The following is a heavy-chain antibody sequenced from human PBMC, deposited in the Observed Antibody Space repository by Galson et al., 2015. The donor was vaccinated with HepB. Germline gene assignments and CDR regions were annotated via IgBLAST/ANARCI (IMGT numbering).Heavy chain of an antibody. J-gene: IGHJ1*01. V-gene: IGHV3-23*01. Sequence: SLRLSCAVSGFTFSNYSMSWVRQAPGKGLEWVSSISGSGGDTYYAYAVKGLFTISRDNNKNTLIQQMNSLRDEHTAIYCCAKAGLGLGDRLQGVTGYFQHWGQGTLVTVSS. CDR2: ISGSGGDT. CDR3: AKAGLGLGDRLQGVTGYFQH. D-gene: IGHD3-16*01. CDR1: GFTFSNYS.